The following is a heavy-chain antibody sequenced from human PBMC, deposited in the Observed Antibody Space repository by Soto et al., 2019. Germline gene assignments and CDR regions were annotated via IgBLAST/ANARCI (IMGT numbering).Heavy chain of an antibody. CDR1: GFTFSSYA. Sequence: PGGSLRLSCVASGFTFSSYAMHWVRQAPGKGLEWVAVISYDGSNKYYADSVKGRFTISRDNSKNTLYLQMNSLRAEDTAVYYCASGRAGIAAADPGFDYWGQGXLVTVYS. V-gene: IGHV3-30-3*01. J-gene: IGHJ4*02. D-gene: IGHD6-13*01. CDR3: ASGRAGIAAADPGFDY. CDR2: ISYDGSNK.